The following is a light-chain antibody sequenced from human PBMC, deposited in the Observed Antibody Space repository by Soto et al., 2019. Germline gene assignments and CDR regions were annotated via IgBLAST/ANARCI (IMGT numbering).Light chain of an antibody. J-gene: IGLJ3*02. V-gene: IGLV1-44*01. CDR3: AAWDDSLNGQGV. Sequence: QSVLTQPPSASGTPGQRFTISCSGSSSNIGSNTVSWYQQLPGTAPKLLIYSNNQRPSWVPDRFSGSKSGTSASLAISGLQSEDEADYYCAAWDDSLNGQGVFGGGTKLTVL. CDR1: SSNIGSNT. CDR2: SNN.